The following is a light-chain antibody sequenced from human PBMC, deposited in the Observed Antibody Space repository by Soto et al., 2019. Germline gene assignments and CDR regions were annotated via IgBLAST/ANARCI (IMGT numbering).Light chain of an antibody. CDR2: AAS. CDR1: QGIRNF. Sequence: DIQMTQSPTSLSASVGDRVTITCRASQGIRNFVAWYQQKPGKAPKLLIYAASTLQSGVPSRFSGSGSGTDCTLTINCLQPEDVATYSCQKYSSVPVFGPGTKVEIK. V-gene: IGKV1-27*01. J-gene: IGKJ3*01. CDR3: QKYSSVPV.